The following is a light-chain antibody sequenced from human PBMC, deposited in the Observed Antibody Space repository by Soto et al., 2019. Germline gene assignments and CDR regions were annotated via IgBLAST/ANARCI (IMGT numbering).Light chain of an antibody. CDR1: QSVGNNY. V-gene: IGKV3-20*01. Sequence: EIVLTQSPGTLSLSPGESTTLSGRASQSVGNNYLAWYQQKPGQAPRLLIYNAFNRATGIPGRFRGSGSGTDITLSISSLEPEDFAVYYGHQYAYSPQAFGQGTRLEIK. CDR2: NAF. J-gene: IGKJ5*01. CDR3: HQYAYSPQA.